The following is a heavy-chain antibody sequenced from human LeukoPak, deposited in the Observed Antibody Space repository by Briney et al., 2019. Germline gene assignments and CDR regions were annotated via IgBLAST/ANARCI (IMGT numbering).Heavy chain of an antibody. D-gene: IGHD1-7*01. CDR2: ISYDGSNK. Sequence: PGGSLRLSCAASGFTFSSYGMHWVRQAPGKGLEWVAVISYDGSNKYYADSVKGRFTISRDNAKNSLYLQMNSLRAEDTAVYYCPLELGEGFDYWGQGTLVTVSS. CDR3: PLELGEGFDY. CDR1: GFTFSSYG. J-gene: IGHJ4*02. V-gene: IGHV3-30*03.